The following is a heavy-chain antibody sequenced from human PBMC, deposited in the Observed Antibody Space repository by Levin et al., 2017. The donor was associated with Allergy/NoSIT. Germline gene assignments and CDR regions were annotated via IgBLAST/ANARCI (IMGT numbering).Heavy chain of an antibody. V-gene: IGHV4-39*01. CDR3: ARHHGSLTSYGMDV. D-gene: IGHD3-10*01. CDR1: GGSISSSSYY. Sequence: SQTLSLTCTVSGGSISSSSYYWGWIRQPPGKGLEWIGSIYYSGSTYYNPSLKSRVTISVDTSKNQFSLKLSSVTAADTAVYYCARHHGSLTSYGMDVWGQGTTVTVSS. J-gene: IGHJ6*02. CDR2: IYYSGST.